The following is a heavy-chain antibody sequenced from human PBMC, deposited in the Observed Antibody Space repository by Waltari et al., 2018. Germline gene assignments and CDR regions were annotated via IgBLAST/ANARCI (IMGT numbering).Heavy chain of an antibody. CDR3: AKDESGYEIKWFDP. CDR1: GLTFSNYA. D-gene: IGHD3-9*01. Sequence: EVQLLESGGGLVQPGGSLRLSCSASGLTFSNYAMPWVRQAPERGLEWVSGISGSGGGVYYADSVKGRFTISRDNSKNTLYLQMNSLRAEDTAIYYCAKDESGYEIKWFDPWGQGTLVTVSS. V-gene: IGHV3-23*01. J-gene: IGHJ5*02. CDR2: ISGSGGGV.